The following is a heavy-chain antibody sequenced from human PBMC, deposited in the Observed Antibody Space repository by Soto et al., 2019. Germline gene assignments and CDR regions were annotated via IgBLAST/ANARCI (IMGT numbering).Heavy chain of an antibody. J-gene: IGHJ4*02. CDR2: IRSKTNSYAT. V-gene: IGHV3-73*01. Sequence: LRLSCAASGFTFCGSAMHWVRQASGKGLEWVGHIRSKTNSYATAYAESVKGRFTISRDDSMNTAYLQMNSLKTEDTAVYFCTRQTDAVQWLVVPTDYNFDYWGQGTLVTVSS. CDR3: TRQTDAVQWLVVPTDYNFDY. CDR1: GFTFCGSA. D-gene: IGHD6-19*01.